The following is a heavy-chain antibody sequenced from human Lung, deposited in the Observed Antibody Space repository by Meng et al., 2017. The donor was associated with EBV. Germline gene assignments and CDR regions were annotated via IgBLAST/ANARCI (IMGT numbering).Heavy chain of an antibody. CDR3: ARGGTSSAPFDY. Sequence: VHLQEVGGGLLKTSETLSHTCGVSCRFFSSSYWSWIRQPPGKWLEWIGQINYSGITNYNPSLKSRVTISVDTSKTQFSLSLNSVTAADTAVYYCARGGTSSAPFDYWGQGTLVTVSS. CDR2: INYSGIT. CDR1: CRFFSSSY. J-gene: IGHJ4*02. V-gene: IGHV4-34*01. D-gene: IGHD2-2*01.